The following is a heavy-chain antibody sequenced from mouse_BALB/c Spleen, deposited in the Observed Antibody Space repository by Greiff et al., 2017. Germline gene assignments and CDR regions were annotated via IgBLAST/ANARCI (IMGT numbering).Heavy chain of an antibody. CDR1: GYTFSSYW. V-gene: IGHV1-9*01. CDR3: ARCGGPLGALGTFAY. CDR2: ILPGSGST. J-gene: IGHJ3*01. Sequence: QVQLQQSGAELMKPGASVKISCKATGYTFSSYWIEWVKQRPGHGLEWIGEILPGSGSTNYNEKFKGKATFTADTSSNTAYMQLSSLTSEDSAVYYCARCGGPLGALGTFAYWGQGTLVTVSA. D-gene: IGHD4-1*01.